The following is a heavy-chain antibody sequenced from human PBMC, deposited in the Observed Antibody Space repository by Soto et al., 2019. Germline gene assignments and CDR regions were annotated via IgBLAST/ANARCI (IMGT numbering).Heavy chain of an antibody. CDR1: GYSFTSYW. D-gene: IGHD1-1*01. J-gene: IGHJ6*02. CDR3: ARRKPGTGPTLYYYYGMDV. V-gene: IGHV5-51*01. CDR2: IYPGDSDT. Sequence: EVQLVQSGAEVKKPGESLKISCKGSGYSFTSYWIGWVRQMPGKGLEWMGIIYPGDSDTRYSPSFQGQVTISADKSISTAYLQWSSLKASDTAMYYCARRKPGTGPTLYYYYGMDVWGQGTTVTVSS.